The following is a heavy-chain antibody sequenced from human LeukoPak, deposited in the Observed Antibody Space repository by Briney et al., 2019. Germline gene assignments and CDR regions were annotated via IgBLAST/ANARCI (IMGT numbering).Heavy chain of an antibody. CDR1: GYTLTIYD. D-gene: IGHD3-10*01. CDR3: ARGVGVRAVIISMGFYYYYYMDV. V-gene: IGHV1-8*01. CDR2: MNRNSGNT. Sequence: ASVKVSCKASGYTLTIYDINWVRQATGQGLGRVGWMNRNSGNTGYAQKFQGRVPMTRNSSIGTPYLELSSLRSEDTAVYYCARGVGVRAVIISMGFYYYYYMDVWGKGTTVTISS. J-gene: IGHJ6*03.